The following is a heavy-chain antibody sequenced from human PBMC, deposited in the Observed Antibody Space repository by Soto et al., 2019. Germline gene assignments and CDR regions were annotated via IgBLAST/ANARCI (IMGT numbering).Heavy chain of an antibody. Sequence: GGSLRLSCAASRFTFSSYWMSWVRQAPGKGLEWVANIKQDGSEKFYVDSVKGRFTISRDNAKNSLYLQMDSLRAEDTAVYYCARASDDNASFGMYIWGQGTTVTVSS. D-gene: IGHD1-1*01. CDR2: IKQDGSEK. J-gene: IGHJ6*02. CDR1: RFTFSSYW. V-gene: IGHV3-7*01. CDR3: ARASDDNASFGMYI.